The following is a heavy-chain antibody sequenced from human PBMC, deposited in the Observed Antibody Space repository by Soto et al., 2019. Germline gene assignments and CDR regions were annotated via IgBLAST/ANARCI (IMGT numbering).Heavy chain of an antibody. D-gene: IGHD1-26*01. V-gene: IGHV3-30*18. Sequence: QVQLVESGGGVVQPGRSLRLSCAASGFTFSSYGMHWVRQAPGKGLEWVAVISYDGSNKYYADSVKGRFTISRDNCKNTMDLQRNRLGDEATAVYSCAKDQGSRATIFHYWGQGALVTVSS. CDR1: GFTFSSYG. CDR3: AKDQGSRATIFHY. J-gene: IGHJ4*02. CDR2: ISYDGSNK.